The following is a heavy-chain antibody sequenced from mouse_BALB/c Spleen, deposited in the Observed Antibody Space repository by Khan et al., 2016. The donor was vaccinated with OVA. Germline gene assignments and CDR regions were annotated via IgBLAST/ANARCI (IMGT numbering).Heavy chain of an antibody. D-gene: IGHD1-1*01. CDR2: ISYSGVT. Sequence: EVQLVESGPGLVKPSQSLSLTCTVTGYSITSGYAWNWIRQFPGNKLEWMGYISYSGVTSYTPSLKSRISITRDTSKNQFFLQLNSVTTEDTATYYCSRGKYYGYYFDYWGQGTTRTVSS. J-gene: IGHJ2*01. CDR1: GYSITSGYA. V-gene: IGHV3-2*02. CDR3: SRGKYYGYYFDY.